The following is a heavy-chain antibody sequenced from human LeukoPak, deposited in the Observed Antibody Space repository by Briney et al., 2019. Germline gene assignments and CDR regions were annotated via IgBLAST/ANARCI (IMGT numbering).Heavy chain of an antibody. V-gene: IGHV5-51*01. CDR2: IYPADSDT. J-gene: IGHJ4*02. Sequence: GESLKIPCKGSGYNFTTYWIGWVRQMPGKGLEWMGTIYPADSDTRYSPSFQGQVTISADKSIRTAYLQWSSLKASDTAIYYCARGGYSYGPFDYWGQGTLVTVSS. CDR1: GYNFTTYW. D-gene: IGHD5-18*01. CDR3: ARGGYSYGPFDY.